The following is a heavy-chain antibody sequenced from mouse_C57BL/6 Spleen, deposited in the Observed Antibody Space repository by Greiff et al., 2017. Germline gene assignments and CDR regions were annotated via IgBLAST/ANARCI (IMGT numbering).Heavy chain of an antibody. CDR2: IDPSDSYT. V-gene: IGHV1-69*01. J-gene: IGHJ4*01. CDR1: GYTFTSYW. Sequence: QVQLQQPGAELVMPGASVKLSCKASGYTFTSYWMHWVKQRPGQGLEWIGEIDPSDSYTNYNQKFKGKSTLTVDKASSTAYMQLSSLTSEDSAVYYCAISNYGSSYAMDYWGQGTSVTVSS. CDR3: AISNYGSSYAMDY. D-gene: IGHD1-1*01.